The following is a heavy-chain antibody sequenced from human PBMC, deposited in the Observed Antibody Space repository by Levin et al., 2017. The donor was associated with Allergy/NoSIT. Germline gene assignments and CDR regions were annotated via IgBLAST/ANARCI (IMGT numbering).Heavy chain of an antibody. J-gene: IGHJ6*02. Sequence: GGSLRLSCAASGFTFSSYGMHWVRQAPGKGLVWVSLIQVDLSYTLYADSVKGRSTISRDNAKNTLYLQMNSLRAEDTAVYYCARGVSYALDVWGQGTAVTVSS. V-gene: IGHV3-74*01. CDR2: IQVDLSYT. CDR3: ARGVSYALDV. CDR1: GFTFSSYG.